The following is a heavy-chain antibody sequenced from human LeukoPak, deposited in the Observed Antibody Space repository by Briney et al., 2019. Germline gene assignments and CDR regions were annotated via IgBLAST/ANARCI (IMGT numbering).Heavy chain of an antibody. D-gene: IGHD4-17*01. CDR3: AKNSLRNSDY. CDR2: FYVGGAT. Sequence: GGSLRLSCAVSGFSVTNNYMSWVRQAPGKGLEWVSVFYVGGATYYADSVKGRFTISRDNSKNTLDLQMNSLRVEDTAVYYCAKNSLRNSDYWGQGTLVTVSS. CDR1: GFSVTNNY. J-gene: IGHJ4*02. V-gene: IGHV3-53*01.